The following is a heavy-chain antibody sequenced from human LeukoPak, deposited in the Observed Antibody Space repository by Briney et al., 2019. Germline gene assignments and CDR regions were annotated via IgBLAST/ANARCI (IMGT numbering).Heavy chain of an antibody. CDR3: ARRRVYDKRAFDV. D-gene: IGHD3-16*01. CDR1: GGSISSYY. V-gene: IGHV4-59*01. CDR2: IYYSGST. Sequence: SETLSLTCTVSGGSISSYYWSWIRQPPGKGLEWIGYIYYSGSTNYNPSLKSRVTISVDTSKNQFSLKLSSVTAADTAVYYCARRRVYDKRAFDVWGQGTMVTVSS. J-gene: IGHJ3*01.